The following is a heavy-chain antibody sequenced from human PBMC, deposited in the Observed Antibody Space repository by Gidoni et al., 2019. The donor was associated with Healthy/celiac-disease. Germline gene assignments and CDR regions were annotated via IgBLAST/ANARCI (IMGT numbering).Heavy chain of an antibody. CDR1: GGSSSGYY. J-gene: IGHJ4*02. CDR2: INHSGST. Sequence: QVQLQQWGAGLLKPSETLSRTCAVYGGSSSGYYWSWIRPPPGKGLEWIGEINHSGSTNYNPSLKSRVTISVDTSKNQFSLKLSSVTAADTAVYYCARGPRIAVAGSFHYWGQGTLVTVSS. D-gene: IGHD6-19*01. V-gene: IGHV4-34*01. CDR3: ARGPRIAVAGSFHY.